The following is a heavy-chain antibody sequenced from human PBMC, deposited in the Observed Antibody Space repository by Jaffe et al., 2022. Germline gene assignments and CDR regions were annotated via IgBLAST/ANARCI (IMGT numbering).Heavy chain of an antibody. D-gene: IGHD1-26*01. CDR1: GGSISSSSYY. V-gene: IGHV4-39*01. Sequence: QLQLQESGPGLVKPSETLSLTCTVSGGSISSSSYYWGWIRQPPGKGLEWIGSIYYSGSTYYNPSLKSRVTISVDTSKNQFSLKLSSVTAADTAVYYCGSGDYYYYYMDVWGKGTTVTVSS. J-gene: IGHJ6*03. CDR3: GSGDYYYYYMDV. CDR2: IYYSGST.